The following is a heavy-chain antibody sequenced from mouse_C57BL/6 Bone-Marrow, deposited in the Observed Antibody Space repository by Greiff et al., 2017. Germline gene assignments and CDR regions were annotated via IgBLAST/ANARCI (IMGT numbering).Heavy chain of an antibody. CDR2: INPNNGGT. D-gene: IGHD4-1*01. Sequence: VQLKESGPELVKPGASVQIPCKASGYTFTDYNMDWVKQSHGKSLEWIGDINPNNGGTIYNQKFKGKATLTVDKSSSTAYMELRSLTSEDTAVYYGARGTGTVVDYFDYWRQGTTLTVAS. CDR1: GYTFTDYN. J-gene: IGHJ2*01. V-gene: IGHV1-18*01. CDR3: ARGTGTVVDYFDY.